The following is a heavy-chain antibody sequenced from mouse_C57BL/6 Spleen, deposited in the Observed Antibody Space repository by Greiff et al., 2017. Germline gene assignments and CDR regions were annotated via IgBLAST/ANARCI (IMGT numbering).Heavy chain of an antibody. CDR2: IDPSDIYT. J-gene: IGHJ2*01. Sequence: QVQLQQPGPELVMPGASVKLSCKASGYTFTSYWMHWVKQRPGQGLEWIGEIDPSDIYTNYNQKFKGKSTLTVDKSSSTAYMQLSSLTSEDSAVYYCARGSGPYYFDDGGQGTTLTGSS. CDR3: ARGSGPYYFDD. V-gene: IGHV1-69*01. D-gene: IGHD3-2*02. CDR1: GYTFTSYW.